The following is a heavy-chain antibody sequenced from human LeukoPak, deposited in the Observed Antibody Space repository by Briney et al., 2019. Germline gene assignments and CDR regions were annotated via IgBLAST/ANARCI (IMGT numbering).Heavy chain of an antibody. D-gene: IGHD6-13*01. J-gene: IGHJ4*02. CDR1: GGSLSGYY. V-gene: IGHV4-34*01. CDR3: ARGRAPNIAAAGLGY. CDR2: INHSGST. Sequence: KPSETLSLTCAVYGGSLSGYYWSWIRQPPGKGLEWIGEINHSGSTNYNPSLKSRVTISVDTSKNQFSLKLSSVTAADTAVYYCARGRAPNIAAAGLGYWGQGTLVTVSS.